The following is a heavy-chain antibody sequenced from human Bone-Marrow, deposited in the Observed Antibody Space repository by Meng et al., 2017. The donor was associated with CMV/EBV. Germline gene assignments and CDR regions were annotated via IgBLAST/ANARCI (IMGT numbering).Heavy chain of an antibody. V-gene: IGHV4-34*01. CDR3: ATQGHYYYYGMDV. CDR2: INHSGST. Sequence: CAVYGGSFSGYYWSWIRQPPGKGLEWIGEINHSGSTNYNPSLKSRVTISVDTSKNQFSLKLSSVTAADTAVYYCATQGHYYYYGMDVWGQGTTVTVSS. J-gene: IGHJ6*02. CDR1: GGSFSGYY.